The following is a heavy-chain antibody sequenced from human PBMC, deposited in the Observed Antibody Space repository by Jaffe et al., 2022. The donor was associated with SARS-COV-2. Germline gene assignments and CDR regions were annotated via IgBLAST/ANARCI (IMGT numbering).Heavy chain of an antibody. CDR2: ISGSGGNT. Sequence: EVQLLESGGGLVQPGGSLRLSCAASGFTFSNYAMTWVRQAPGKGLEWVSIISGSGGNTYYADSVKGRFTISRDNSKNTLHLQMNSLRAEDTAVYYCAKEKSCYDSSGCPPEYWGQGTLVTVSS. J-gene: IGHJ4*02. CDR3: AKEKSCYDSSGCPPEY. V-gene: IGHV3-23*01. D-gene: IGHD3-22*01. CDR1: GFTFSNYA.